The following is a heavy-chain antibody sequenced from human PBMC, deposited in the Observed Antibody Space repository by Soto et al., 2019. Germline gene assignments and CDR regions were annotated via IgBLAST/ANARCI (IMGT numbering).Heavy chain of an antibody. J-gene: IGHJ4*02. CDR2: IYYSGST. CDR3: AGQYRDLFCF. V-gene: IGHV4-59*08. Sequence: SETLSLTCTVSGGSISSYYWSWIRQPPGKGLEWIGYIYYSGSTNYNPSLKSRVTISVDTSKNQFSLKLSSVTAADTAVYYCAGQYRDLFCFRGQGTLVTVSS. D-gene: IGHD3-16*01. CDR1: GGSISSYY.